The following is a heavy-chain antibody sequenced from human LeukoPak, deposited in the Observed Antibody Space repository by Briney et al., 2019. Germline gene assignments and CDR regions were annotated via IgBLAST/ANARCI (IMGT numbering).Heavy chain of an antibody. CDR3: ARTKAGSGSYYNGLDY. J-gene: IGHJ4*02. V-gene: IGHV3-23*01. CDR2: ISGSGGST. Sequence: PGGSLRLSCAASGFTFSSYAMSWVRQAPGKGLEWVSAISGSGGSTYYADSVKGRFTISRDNSKNTLYLQMNSLRAEDTAVYYCARTKAGSGSYYNGLDYWGQGTLVTVSS. CDR1: GFTFSSYA. D-gene: IGHD3-10*01.